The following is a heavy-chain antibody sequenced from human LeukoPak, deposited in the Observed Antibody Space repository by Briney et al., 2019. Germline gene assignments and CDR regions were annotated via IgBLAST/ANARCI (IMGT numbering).Heavy chain of an antibody. V-gene: IGHV4-31*01. CDR2: ISNSGTT. CDR1: GGSISSGDYY. CDR3: ARGTSRSGQMEDY. J-gene: IGHJ4*02. Sequence: PSETLSLTCTVSGGSISSGDYYWSWIRQHPGKGLEWIGYISNSGTTYYNPSLKSQVTISVDTSKNQFSLKLSSVTAADTAVYYCARGTSRSGQMEDYWGQGTLVTVSS. D-gene: IGHD2-15*01.